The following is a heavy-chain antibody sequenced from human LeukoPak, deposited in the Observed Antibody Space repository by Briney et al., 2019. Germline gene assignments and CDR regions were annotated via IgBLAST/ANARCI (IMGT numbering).Heavy chain of an antibody. CDR1: GYTLTELS. J-gene: IGHJ4*02. Sequence: ASVKVSCKVSGYTLTELSMHWVRQAPGKGLEWMGGFDPEDDETIYAQKFQGRVTMTEDTSTDTAYMELSSLRSEDTAVYYCATDYLELRMFDYWGQGTLVTVSS. CDR3: ATDYLELRMFDY. V-gene: IGHV1-24*01. CDR2: FDPEDDET. D-gene: IGHD1-7*01.